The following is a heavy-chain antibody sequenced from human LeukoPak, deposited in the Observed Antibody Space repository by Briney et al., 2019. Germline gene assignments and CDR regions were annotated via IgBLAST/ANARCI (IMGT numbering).Heavy chain of an antibody. J-gene: IGHJ5*02. D-gene: IGHD4-17*01. CDR3: ARGEGYGAYARWFDP. V-gene: IGHV4-59*01. CDR2: IYYSGST. Sequence: EPSETLSLTCTVSGGSISSYYWSWIRQPTGKGLEWIGYIYYSGSTNYNPSLKSRVTISVDTSKNQFSLKLSSVTAADTAVYYCARGEGYGAYARWFDPWGQGTLVTVSS. CDR1: GGSISSYY.